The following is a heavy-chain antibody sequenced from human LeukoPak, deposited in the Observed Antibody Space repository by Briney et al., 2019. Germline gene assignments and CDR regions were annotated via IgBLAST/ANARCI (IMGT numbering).Heavy chain of an antibody. Sequence: SETLSLTCAVYGGSFSGYYWSWIRQPPGKGLEWIGEINHSGSTNYNPSLKSRVTIPVDTSKNQFSLKLSSVTAADTAVYYCARWHYYGSGSYYKHAFDIWGQGTMVTVSS. D-gene: IGHD3-10*01. CDR3: ARWHYYGSGSYYKHAFDI. CDR1: GGSFSGYY. J-gene: IGHJ3*02. CDR2: INHSGST. V-gene: IGHV4-34*01.